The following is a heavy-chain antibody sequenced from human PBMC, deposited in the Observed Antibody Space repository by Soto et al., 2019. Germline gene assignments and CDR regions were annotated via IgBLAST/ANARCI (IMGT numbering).Heavy chain of an antibody. V-gene: IGHV5-10-1*01. Sequence: PGESLKISCKGSGYGFTSYWISWVRQMPGKGLEWMGRIDPSDSYTNYSPSFQGHVTISADKSISTAYLQWSSLKASDTAMYYCARQLTIFGVVTTMDVWGQGTTVTAP. D-gene: IGHD3-3*01. J-gene: IGHJ6*02. CDR1: GYGFTSYW. CDR3: ARQLTIFGVVTTMDV. CDR2: IDPSDSYT.